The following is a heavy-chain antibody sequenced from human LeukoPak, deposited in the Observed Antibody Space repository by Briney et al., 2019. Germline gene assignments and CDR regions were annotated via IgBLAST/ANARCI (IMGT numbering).Heavy chain of an antibody. CDR3: ARVAGSGGSCYFDY. J-gene: IGHJ4*02. V-gene: IGHV3-74*01. D-gene: IGHD2-15*01. CDR2: INSDGSST. Sequence: PGGSLRLSCAASGFTFSRYWMHWVCQTPGKGLVWVSRINSDGSSTRYADSVKGRFTISRDNAKNTLDLQMSSLRAEDTAVYYRARVAGSGGSCYFDYWGQGTLVTVSS. CDR1: GFTFSRYW.